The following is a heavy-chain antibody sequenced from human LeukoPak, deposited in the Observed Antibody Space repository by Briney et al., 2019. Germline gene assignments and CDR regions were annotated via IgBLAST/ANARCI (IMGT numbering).Heavy chain of an antibody. Sequence: PSETLSLTCTVSGGSISSSSYYWSWIRQPPGKGLEWIGEINHSGSTNYNPSLKSRVTISVDTSKNQFSLKLSSVTAADTAVYYCARHHGFCGNGGSCYRRYYFDYWGRGTLVTVSS. V-gene: IGHV4-39*01. CDR2: INHSGST. D-gene: IGHD2-15*01. CDR1: GGSISSSSYY. CDR3: ARHHGFCGNGGSCYRRYYFDY. J-gene: IGHJ4*02.